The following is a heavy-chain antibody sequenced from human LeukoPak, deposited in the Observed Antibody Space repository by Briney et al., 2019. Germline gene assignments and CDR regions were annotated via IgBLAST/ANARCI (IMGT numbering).Heavy chain of an antibody. D-gene: IGHD3-10*01. V-gene: IGHV3-30*02. J-gene: IGHJ6*03. CDR2: IRYDGSNK. Sequence: GGSLTLSCAASGFTFSSYGMHWVRQAPGKGLEWVAFIRYDGSNKYYSDSVKGRLTISRDNSKNTLYLQMNSLRAEDTAVFYCARESWSPHYYMAVWGKGTTVTVSS. CDR3: ARESWSPHYYMAV. CDR1: GFTFSSYG.